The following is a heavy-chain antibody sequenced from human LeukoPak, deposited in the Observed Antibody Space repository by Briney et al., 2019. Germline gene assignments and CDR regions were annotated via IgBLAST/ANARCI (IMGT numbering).Heavy chain of an antibody. CDR3: ARVRAEYYDILTGYYSPYYFDY. V-gene: IGHV4-59*12. D-gene: IGHD3-9*01. J-gene: IGHJ4*02. Sequence: SETLSLTCTVSGGSISSYYWSWIRQPPGKGLEWIGYIYYSGTTNYNPSLKSRVTISVDTSNNQFSLKLSSVTAADTAVYYCARVRAEYYDILTGYYSPYYFDYWGQGTLVTVSS. CDR1: GGSISSYY. CDR2: IYYSGTT.